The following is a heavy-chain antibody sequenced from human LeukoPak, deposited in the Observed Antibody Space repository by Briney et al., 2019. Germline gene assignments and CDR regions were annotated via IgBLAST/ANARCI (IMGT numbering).Heavy chain of an antibody. CDR2: ISGSGGNS. J-gene: IGHJ6*04. CDR1: GFTFSTFA. D-gene: IGHD3-10*02. CDR3: AELGITMIGGV. V-gene: IGHV3-23*01. Sequence: GGSLRLSCAASGFTFSTFAMIWVRQPPGKGLEWVSGISGSGGNSYYADPVKGRFTISRDNSKNTLFLQLNSLRAEDTAVYYCAELGITMIGGVWGKGTTVTISS.